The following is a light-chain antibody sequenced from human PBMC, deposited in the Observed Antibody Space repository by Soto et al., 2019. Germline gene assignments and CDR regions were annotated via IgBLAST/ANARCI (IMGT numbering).Light chain of an antibody. CDR1: SSNIGSNT. CDR2: SNK. CDR3: AAWDDSLNGVFV. Sequence: QSVLTQPPSAPGTPGQRVTISCSGSSSNIGSNTVNWYQQLPVTAPKLLIYSNKQRHSGVPDRFSGSKCGTSASLAISGLQSEDEADYYCAAWDDSLNGVFVFGTGTKVTVL. V-gene: IGLV1-44*01. J-gene: IGLJ1*01.